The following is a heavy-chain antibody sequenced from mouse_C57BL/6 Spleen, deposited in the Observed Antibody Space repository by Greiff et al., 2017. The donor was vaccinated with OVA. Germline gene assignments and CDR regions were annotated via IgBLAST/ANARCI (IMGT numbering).Heavy chain of an antibody. Sequence: QVQLKQPGAELVRPGSSVKLSCKASGYTFTSYWMDWVKQRPGQGLEWIGNIYPSDSETHYNQKFKDKATLTVDKSSSPAYMQLSSLTSEDSAVYYCAIYYDYDVRFAYWGQGTLVTVSA. CDR3: AIYYDYDVRFAY. V-gene: IGHV1-61*01. CDR2: IYPSDSET. J-gene: IGHJ3*01. D-gene: IGHD2-4*01. CDR1: GYTFTSYW.